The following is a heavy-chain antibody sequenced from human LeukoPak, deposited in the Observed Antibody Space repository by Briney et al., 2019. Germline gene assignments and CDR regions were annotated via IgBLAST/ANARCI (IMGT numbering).Heavy chain of an antibody. CDR1: GGSISSSDFH. D-gene: IGHD1-1*01. CDR2: IYYTGRT. CDR3: ARHGKRVALAGYYFDS. V-gene: IGHV4-39*01. J-gene: IGHJ4*02. Sequence: PSETLSLTCSVSGGSISSSDFHWGWIRQPPGKGLEWIGTIYYTGRTYYNPSLKTRLTISVDTSKNHFSLRLSSATAADTAVYYCARHGKRVALAGYYFDSWGQGTLVSVSP.